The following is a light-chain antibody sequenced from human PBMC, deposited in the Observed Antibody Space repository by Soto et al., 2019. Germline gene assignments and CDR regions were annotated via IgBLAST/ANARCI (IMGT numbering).Light chain of an antibody. CDR2: EVS. CDR1: SSDIGGYNY. CDR3: SSYTSSSTQV. V-gene: IGLV2-14*01. Sequence: QSALTQPASVSGSPGQSITISCTGTSSDIGGYNYVSWYQQHPGEAPKLMIYEVSNRPSGVSSRFSGSKSGNTASLTISGLQAEDEADYYCSSYTSSSTQVFGTGTKLTVL. J-gene: IGLJ1*01.